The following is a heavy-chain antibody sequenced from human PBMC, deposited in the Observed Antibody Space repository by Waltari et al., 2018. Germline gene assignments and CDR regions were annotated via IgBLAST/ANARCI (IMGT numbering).Heavy chain of an antibody. Sequence: QVQLVQSGAEVKKPGASVKVSCKASGYTFTSYAMHWVRQAPGQRREWMGWINAGNGNTKYSQKFQGRVTITRDTSASTAYMELSSLRSEDTAVYYCARDYVSGGAPGFDYWGQGTLVTVSS. CDR2: INAGNGNT. V-gene: IGHV1-3*01. CDR3: ARDYVSGGAPGFDY. CDR1: GYTFTSYA. D-gene: IGHD3-16*01. J-gene: IGHJ4*02.